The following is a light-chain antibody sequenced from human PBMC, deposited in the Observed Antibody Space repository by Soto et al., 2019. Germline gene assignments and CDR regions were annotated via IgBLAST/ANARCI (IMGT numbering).Light chain of an antibody. CDR3: QQRSSWPPG. V-gene: IGKV3-11*01. J-gene: IGKJ5*01. Sequence: IVLTQSPATLSFSPGERATLSCRASQSVSSYLAWYQQKPGQAPRLLIYDASNRATGIPARFTGSGSGTDLTITISSLEPEDFELYYCQQRSSWPPGFGQGTRLDIK. CDR2: DAS. CDR1: QSVSSY.